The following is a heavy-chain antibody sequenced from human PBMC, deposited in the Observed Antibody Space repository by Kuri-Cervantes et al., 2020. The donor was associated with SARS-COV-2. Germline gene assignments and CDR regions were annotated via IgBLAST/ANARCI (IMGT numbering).Heavy chain of an antibody. CDR1: GYTFTSYG. D-gene: IGHD6-13*01. V-gene: IGHV1-18*01. J-gene: IGHJ5*02. CDR3: ARDYTLRTLNVRIAAADPPGSGFDP. CDR2: ISAYNGNT. Sequence: ASVKVSCKASGYTFTSYGISWVRQAPGQGLEWMGWISAYNGNTNYAQKLQGRVTMTTDTSTSTAYMELRSLRSDDTAVYYCARDYTLRTLNVRIAAADPPGSGFDPWGQGTLVTVSS.